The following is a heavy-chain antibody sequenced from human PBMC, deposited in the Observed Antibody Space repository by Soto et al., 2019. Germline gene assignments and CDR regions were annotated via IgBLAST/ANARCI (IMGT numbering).Heavy chain of an antibody. CDR2: ISWNSGSI. Sequence: GGSLRLSCAASGFTFDDYAMHWVRQAPGKGLEWVSGISWNSGSIGYADSVKGRFTISRDNAKNSLYLQMNSLRAEDTALYYCAKAAGTYSSSWFFDYWGQGTLVTVSS. V-gene: IGHV3-9*01. D-gene: IGHD6-13*01. CDR3: AKAAGTYSSSWFFDY. J-gene: IGHJ4*02. CDR1: GFTFDDYA.